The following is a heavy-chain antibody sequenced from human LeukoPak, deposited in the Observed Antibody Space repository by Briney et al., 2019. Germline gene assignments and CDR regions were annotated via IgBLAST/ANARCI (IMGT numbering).Heavy chain of an antibody. CDR1: GYTFTGYY. J-gene: IGHJ4*02. CDR2: VNPNSGGT. CDR3: ARDGHPYNWNDFDY. Sequence: GASVTVSCKASGYTFTGYYMHWVRQAPGQGLEWMGWVNPNSGGTYYAQKFQGRVTMTRDTSISTAYMELRRLRSDDTAVYYCARDGHPYNWNDFDYWGQGTLVTVSS. V-gene: IGHV1-2*02. D-gene: IGHD1-1*01.